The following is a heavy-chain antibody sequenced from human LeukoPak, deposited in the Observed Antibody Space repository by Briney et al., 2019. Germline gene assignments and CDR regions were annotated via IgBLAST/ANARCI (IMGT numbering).Heavy chain of an antibody. V-gene: IGHV3-11*04. CDR2: ISSSSSTI. CDR1: GFTFSDYY. Sequence: GGSLRLSCAASGFTFSDYYMSWIRQAPGKGLEWVSYISSSSSTIYYADSVKGRFTISRDNAKNSLYLQMNSLRAEDTAVYYCARDGTEGATPCDIWGQGTMVTVSS. CDR3: ARDGTEGATPCDI. J-gene: IGHJ3*02. D-gene: IGHD1-26*01.